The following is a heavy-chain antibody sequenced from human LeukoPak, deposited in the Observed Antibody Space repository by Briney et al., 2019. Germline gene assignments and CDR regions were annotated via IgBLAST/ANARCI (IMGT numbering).Heavy chain of an antibody. J-gene: IGHJ5*02. CDR3: ARLGPDQLLLEPSNPFDP. V-gene: IGHV4-34*01. Sequence: SETLSLTCAVYGGSSSGYYWSWIRQPPGKGLEWIGEINHSGSTNYNPSLKSRVTISVDTSKNQFSLKLSSVTAADTAVYYCARLGPDQLLLEPSNPFDPWGQGTLVTVSS. CDR1: GGSSSGYY. D-gene: IGHD2-2*01. CDR2: INHSGST.